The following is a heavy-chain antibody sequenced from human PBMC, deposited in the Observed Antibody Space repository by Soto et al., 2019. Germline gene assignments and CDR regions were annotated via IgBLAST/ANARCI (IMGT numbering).Heavy chain of an antibody. CDR3: AFYMVSGGYYYEQEYFQH. Sequence: QVQLVESGGGVVQPGRSLRLSCAASGFTFSSYGMHWVRQAPGKGLEWVAVISYDGSNKYYADSVKGRFTISRDNSKNTLYLQMNSLRAEDTAVYYCAFYMVSGGYYYEQEYFQHWGQGTLVTVSS. D-gene: IGHD3-22*01. CDR2: ISYDGSNK. J-gene: IGHJ1*01. CDR1: GFTFSSYG. V-gene: IGHV3-30*03.